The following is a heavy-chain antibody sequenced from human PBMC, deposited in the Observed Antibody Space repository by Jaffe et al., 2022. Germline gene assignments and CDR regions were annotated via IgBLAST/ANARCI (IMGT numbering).Heavy chain of an antibody. D-gene: IGHD3-22*01. CDR1: GYTFSAYY. CDR3: ARDYYYDSRGYYAPGSGNYMDV. CDR2: INANSGAT. Sequence: QVQLVQSGTEVKKPGASVKVSCKASGYTFSAYYMHWVRQAPGQGLEWMGWINANSGATNYAQNFQGRVTMTRDTSISTAYMELSRLRSDDTAVYYCARDYYYDSRGYYAPGSGNYMDVWGKGTTVTVSS. J-gene: IGHJ6*03. V-gene: IGHV1-2*02.